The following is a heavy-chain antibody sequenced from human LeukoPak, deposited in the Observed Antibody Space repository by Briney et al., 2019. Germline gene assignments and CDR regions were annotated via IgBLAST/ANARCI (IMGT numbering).Heavy chain of an antibody. V-gene: IGHV4-59*11. J-gene: IGHJ4*02. D-gene: IGHD2-2*01. Sequence: SETLSLTCTVSGGSINSLYWSWIRQSPGKGLEWIGYISFSGSATYNPSLRSRVTTLVDTSKNQFSLKVTSVTAADTAVYYCAGLRCTSCSLDYWGQGTLVTVSS. CDR2: ISFSGSA. CDR3: AGLRCTSCSLDY. CDR1: GGSINSLY.